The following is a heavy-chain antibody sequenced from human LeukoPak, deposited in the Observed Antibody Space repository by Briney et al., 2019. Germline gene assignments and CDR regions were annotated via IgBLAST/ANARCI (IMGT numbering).Heavy chain of an antibody. V-gene: IGHV3-48*03. CDR1: GFTFSSYE. Sequence: GGSLRLSCAASGFTFSSYEMNWVRQAPGKGLEWVSSISSSGSTIYYADSVKGRFTISRDNAKNSLYLQMNSLRAEDTAVYYCARETRSGWYEDAFDIWGQGTMVTVSS. CDR2: ISSSGSTI. CDR3: ARETRSGWYEDAFDI. J-gene: IGHJ3*02. D-gene: IGHD6-19*01.